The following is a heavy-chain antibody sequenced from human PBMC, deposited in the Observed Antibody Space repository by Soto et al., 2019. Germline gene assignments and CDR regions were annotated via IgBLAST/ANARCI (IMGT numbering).Heavy chain of an antibody. CDR1: GFSLSTSGVG. D-gene: IGHD1-26*01. Sequence: QITLKESGPTLVKPTQTLTLTCTFSGFSLSTSGVGVGWFRQPPGKALEWLAIIYWDDDKRYSPSLKSRLIITKDTSKNQVVLTMTNMDPVDTATYYCAHRRGSWVGMDVWGQGTTVTVSS. J-gene: IGHJ6*02. CDR3: AHRRGSWVGMDV. V-gene: IGHV2-5*02. CDR2: IYWDDDK.